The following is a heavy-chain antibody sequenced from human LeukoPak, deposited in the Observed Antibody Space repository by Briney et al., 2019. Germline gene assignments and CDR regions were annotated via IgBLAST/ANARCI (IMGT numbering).Heavy chain of an antibody. CDR3: ARGGRWALEYYDFWSGSYWYFDL. CDR1: GGSFSGYY. V-gene: IGHV4-34*01. Sequence: SETLSLTCAVYGGSFSGYYWSWIRQPPGKGLEWIGEINHSGSTNYNPSLKSRVTISVDTSKNQFSLKLSSVTAADTAVYYCARGGRWALEYYDFWSGSYWYFDLWGRGTLVTVSS. D-gene: IGHD3-3*01. J-gene: IGHJ2*01. CDR2: INHSGST.